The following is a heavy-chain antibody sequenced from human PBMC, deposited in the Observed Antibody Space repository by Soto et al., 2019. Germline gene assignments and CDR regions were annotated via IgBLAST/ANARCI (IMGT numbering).Heavy chain of an antibody. V-gene: IGHV4-39*01. D-gene: IGHD3-22*01. J-gene: IGHJ5*02. CDR3: ARQSYFDGAGYYLGWFDP. CDR2: LNYGGTT. CDR1: GASMTSSIYY. Sequence: ASETLSLTCSVSGASMTSSIYYWAWIRQAPGKGLEWIGSLNYGGTTYHSPSLEGRVTMSVDTSKKEFSLNVISVTAADTAIYYCARQSYFDGAGYYLGWFDPWGQGTLVTVS.